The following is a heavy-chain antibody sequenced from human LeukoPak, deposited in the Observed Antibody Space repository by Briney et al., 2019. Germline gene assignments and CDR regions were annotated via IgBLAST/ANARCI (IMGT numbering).Heavy chain of an antibody. J-gene: IGHJ6*03. CDR1: GGSISSSSYY. V-gene: IGHV4-39*07. Sequence: PSETLSLTCTVSGGSISSSSYYWGWIRQPPGKGLEWIGSIYYSGSTYYNPSLKSRVTISVDTSKNQFSLKLSSVTAADTAVYYCAREIGLWFGELLRGYYYYMDVWGKGTTVTISS. CDR3: AREIGLWFGELLRGYYYYMDV. D-gene: IGHD3-10*01. CDR2: IYYSGST.